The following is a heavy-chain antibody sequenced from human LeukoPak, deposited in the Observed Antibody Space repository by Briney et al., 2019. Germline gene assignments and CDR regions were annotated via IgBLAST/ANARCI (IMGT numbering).Heavy chain of an antibody. CDR2: IWYDGSNK. D-gene: IGHD3-16*01. Sequence: PGGSLRLSCAASGFTFSSYGMHWVRQAPGKGLEWMAVIWYDGSNKYYADSVKGRFTTSRDNSKNTLYLQMNSLRAEDTAVYYCARDSRFAYFDYWGQGTLVTVSS. CDR3: ARDSRFAYFDY. V-gene: IGHV3-33*01. CDR1: GFTFSSYG. J-gene: IGHJ4*02.